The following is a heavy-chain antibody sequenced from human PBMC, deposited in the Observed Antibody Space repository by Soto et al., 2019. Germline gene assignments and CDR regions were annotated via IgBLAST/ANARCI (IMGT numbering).Heavy chain of an antibody. J-gene: IGHJ4*01. Sequence: QVQLQQSGPGLVKPSQTLSLTCAITGDSVSSNSAGWSWVRQSPSRGLEWLGRTYYRSKWYYESAVSVRCRITINTDTSKNQYSLQLNSVTPEDTAVYFCARGEQYSGRIFDYWGQGTLVTVSS. CDR3: ARGEQYSGRIFDY. V-gene: IGHV6-1*01. D-gene: IGHD1-26*01. CDR1: GDSVSSNSAG. CDR2: TYYRSKWYY.